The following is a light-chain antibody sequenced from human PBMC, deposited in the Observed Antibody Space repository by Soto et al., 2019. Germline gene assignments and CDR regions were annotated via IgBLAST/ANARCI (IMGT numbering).Light chain of an antibody. CDR1: SSDVGGYNY. Sequence: QSALTQPASVSGSPGQSITISCTGTSSDVGGYNYVSWYQHHPGKAPKLMIYDVSNRPSGVSNRFSGSKSGNTASLTISGLQAEDEAVYYCSSYTTSSTTVVFGGGTKLTVL. CDR3: SSYTTSSTTVV. J-gene: IGLJ2*01. V-gene: IGLV2-14*03. CDR2: DVS.